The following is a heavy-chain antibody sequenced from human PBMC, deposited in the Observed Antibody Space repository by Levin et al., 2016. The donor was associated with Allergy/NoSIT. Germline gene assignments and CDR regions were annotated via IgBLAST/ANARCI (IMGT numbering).Heavy chain of an antibody. CDR2: INHSGST. V-gene: IGHV4-34*01. D-gene: IGHD3-22*01. CDR3: ARGDYDSSGPQGYYYYYGMDV. J-gene: IGHJ6*02. Sequence: WIRQPPGKGLEWIGEINHSGSTNYNPSLKSRVTISVDTSKNQFSLKLSSVTAADTAVYYCARGDYDSSGPQGYYYYYGMDVWGQGTTVTVSS.